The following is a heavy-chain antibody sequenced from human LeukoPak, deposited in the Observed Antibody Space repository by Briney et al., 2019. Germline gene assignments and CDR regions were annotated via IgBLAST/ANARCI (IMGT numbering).Heavy chain of an antibody. D-gene: IGHD1-26*01. CDR3: ARDQGGATSDP. CDR1: GYTFTSYG. V-gene: IGHV1-18*01. CDR2: INTDNGNT. Sequence: ASVKVSCKASGYTFTSYGISWGRLAPGQGLEWMGWINTDNGNTNYAQKLQGRVTMTTDTSTSTAYMELRTLRSDDTAVYYCARDQGGATSDPWGQGTLVTVSS. J-gene: IGHJ5*02.